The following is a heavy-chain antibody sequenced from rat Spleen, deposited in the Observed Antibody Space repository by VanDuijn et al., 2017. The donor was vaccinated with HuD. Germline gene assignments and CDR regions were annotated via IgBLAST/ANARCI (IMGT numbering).Heavy chain of an antibody. D-gene: IGHD5-1*01. CDR2: IIYDGTRT. J-gene: IGHJ2*01. CDR3: TRENWVFDY. Sequence: EVQLVESGGGLVQPGRSLKLSCAASGFTFSDYNMAWVRQAPKKGLEWLTTIIYDGTRTHYRDSVKGRFTISRDNAKSTLYLQMDSLRSEDTATYYCTRENWVFDYWGQGVMVTVSS. CDR1: GFTFSDYN. V-gene: IGHV5S10*01.